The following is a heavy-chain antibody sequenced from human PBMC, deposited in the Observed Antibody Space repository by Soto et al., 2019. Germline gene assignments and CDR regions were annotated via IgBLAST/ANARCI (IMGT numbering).Heavy chain of an antibody. Sequence: SETLSLTCTVSGGSISSGDYYWSWIRQPPGKGLEWIGYIYYSGSTYYNPSLKSRVTISVDTSKNQFSLKLSSVTAADTAVYYCARVTVTTGGYGMDVWGQGTTVTVSS. D-gene: IGHD4-4*01. CDR2: IYYSGST. V-gene: IGHV4-30-4*01. J-gene: IGHJ6*02. CDR3: ARVTVTTGGYGMDV. CDR1: GGSISSGDYY.